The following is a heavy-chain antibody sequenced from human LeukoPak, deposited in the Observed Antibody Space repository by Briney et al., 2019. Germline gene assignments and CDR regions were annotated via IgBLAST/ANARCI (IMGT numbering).Heavy chain of an antibody. CDR2: ISGSNSYI. D-gene: IGHD2-2*01. J-gene: IGHJ6*02. Sequence: GGSLRLSCAASGFTFSSYTMHWIRQAPGKGLEWVSSISGSNSYIFYADSVKGRFTVSRDNAKDSLYLQMNSLRAEDTAVYYCARVRAGYCTSTSCYTGMDVWGQGTTVTVSS. CDR1: GFTFSSYT. CDR3: ARVRAGYCTSTSCYTGMDV. V-gene: IGHV3-21*01.